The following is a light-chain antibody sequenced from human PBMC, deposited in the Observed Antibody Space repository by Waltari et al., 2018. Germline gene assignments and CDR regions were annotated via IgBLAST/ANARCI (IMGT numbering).Light chain of an antibody. CDR3: MQSLQALWT. Sequence: DIVVTQSPLSLPVTPGEPASISCRSSQSLLHSNGYNYLAWYLQKPGQSLQLLIYLGSNRAAGVPDRFSGTGAGADFTLKINRVQAEDVGVYYCMQSLQALWTYGQGTKVEIK. CDR1: QSLLHSNGYNY. J-gene: IGKJ1*01. V-gene: IGKV2-28*01. CDR2: LGS.